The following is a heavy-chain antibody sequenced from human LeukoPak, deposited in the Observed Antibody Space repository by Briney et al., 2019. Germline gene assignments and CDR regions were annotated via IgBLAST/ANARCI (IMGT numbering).Heavy chain of an antibody. CDR1: GFLFSTYW. CDR2: IKQDGSEK. Sequence: GGSLRLSCAASGFLFSTYWMTWVRPAPGRGLEWVANIKQDGSEKYYVDSVTGRFTIFRDNAKNLLYLQMNSLRAEDTAVYYCARGYGDYGLWGQGTLVTVSS. D-gene: IGHD4-17*01. CDR3: ARGYGDYGL. V-gene: IGHV3-7*03. J-gene: IGHJ4*02.